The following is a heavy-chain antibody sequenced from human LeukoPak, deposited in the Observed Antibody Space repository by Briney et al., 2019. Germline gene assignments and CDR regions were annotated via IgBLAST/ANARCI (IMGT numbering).Heavy chain of an antibody. Sequence: PGGSLRLSCAASGFTFSSYSMNWDRRAPGKGLEWVSSISSSSSYIYYADSVKGRFTISRDNAKNSLYLQMNSLRAEDTAVYYCARGRITIFGVAPVAAFDIWGQGTMVTVSS. CDR1: GFTFSSYS. J-gene: IGHJ3*02. CDR3: ARGRITIFGVAPVAAFDI. CDR2: ISSSSSYI. D-gene: IGHD3-3*01. V-gene: IGHV3-21*01.